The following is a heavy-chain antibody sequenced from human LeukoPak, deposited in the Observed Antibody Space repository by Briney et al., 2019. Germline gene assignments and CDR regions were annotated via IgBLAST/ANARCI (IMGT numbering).Heavy chain of an antibody. Sequence: GGSLRLPCAASGFTFSSYEMNWVRQAPGKGLEWVSYISSSGSTIYYADSVKGRFTISRDNAKNSLYLQMNSLRAEDTAVYYCARDCRDIVVVPAAPYYYYMDVWGKGTTVTVSS. CDR1: GFTFSSYE. CDR2: ISSSGSTI. V-gene: IGHV3-48*03. J-gene: IGHJ6*03. D-gene: IGHD2-2*01. CDR3: ARDCRDIVVVPAAPYYYYMDV.